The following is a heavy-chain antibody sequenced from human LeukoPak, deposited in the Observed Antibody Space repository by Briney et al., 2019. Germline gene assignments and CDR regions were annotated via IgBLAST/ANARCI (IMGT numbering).Heavy chain of an antibody. V-gene: IGHV1-69*05. CDR3: ARGRDSYGYII. CDR1: GGAFSSYA. Sequence: ASVKVSCKASGGAFSSYAISWVRQAPGQGLEWMGGIIPIFGTANYAQKFQGRVTITTDESTSTAYMELSSLRSEDTAVYYCARGRDSYGYIIWGQGTLVTVSS. D-gene: IGHD5-18*01. J-gene: IGHJ4*02. CDR2: IIPIFGTA.